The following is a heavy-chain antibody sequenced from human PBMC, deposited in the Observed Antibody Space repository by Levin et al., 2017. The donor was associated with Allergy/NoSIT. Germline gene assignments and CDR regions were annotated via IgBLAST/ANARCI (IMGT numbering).Heavy chain of an antibody. Sequence: PGGSLRLSCAASGFTFDDYAMHWVRQAPGKGLEWVSGISWNSGSIGYADSVKGRFTISRDNAKNSLYLQMNSLRAEDTALYYCAKDIGQLVRAERYYYYGVDVWGQGTTVTVSS. CDR1: GFTFDDYA. CDR2: ISWNSGSI. V-gene: IGHV3-9*01. J-gene: IGHJ6*02. CDR3: AKDIGQLVRAERYYYYGVDV. D-gene: IGHD6-13*01.